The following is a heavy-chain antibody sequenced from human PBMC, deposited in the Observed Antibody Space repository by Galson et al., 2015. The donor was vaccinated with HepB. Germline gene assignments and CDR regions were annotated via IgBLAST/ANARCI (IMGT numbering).Heavy chain of an antibody. CDR3: ARRAAAGTVWWFDP. CDR2: IIPIFGTA. Sequence: SVKVSCKASGGTFSSYAISWVRQAPGQGLEWMGGIIPIFGTANYAQKFQGRVTITADESTSTAYMELSSLRSEDTAVYYCARRAAAGTVWWFDPWGQGTLVTVSS. CDR1: GGTFSSYA. J-gene: IGHJ5*02. D-gene: IGHD6-13*01. V-gene: IGHV1-69*13.